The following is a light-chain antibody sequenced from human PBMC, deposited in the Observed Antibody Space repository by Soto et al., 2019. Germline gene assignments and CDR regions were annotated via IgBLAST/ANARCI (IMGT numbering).Light chain of an antibody. CDR2: KAS. CDR3: QQYDT. Sequence: DIQMTQSPSTLSASVGDRVTITCRASQIISNSLAWYQQKPGEAPKLLVYKASSLESGVPSRFSVSGSGTEFTLTISSLQPDDFATYYCQQYDTFGQGTKVEIK. CDR1: QIISNS. V-gene: IGKV1-5*03. J-gene: IGKJ1*01.